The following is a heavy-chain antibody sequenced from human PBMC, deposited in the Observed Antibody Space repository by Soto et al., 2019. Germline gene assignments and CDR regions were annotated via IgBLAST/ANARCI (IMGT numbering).Heavy chain of an antibody. J-gene: IGHJ5*02. CDR2: IWYDGSNK. CDR1: GFTFSSYG. D-gene: IGHD3-10*01. Sequence: QVQLVESGGGVVQPGRSLRLSCAASGFTFSSYGMHWVRQAPGKGLEWVAVIWYDGSNKYYADSVKGRFTISRDNSKNTLYLLMNSQRAEDTAVYYCARDQHSELGGWFDPWGQGTQVTVSS. V-gene: IGHV3-33*01. CDR3: ARDQHSELGGWFDP.